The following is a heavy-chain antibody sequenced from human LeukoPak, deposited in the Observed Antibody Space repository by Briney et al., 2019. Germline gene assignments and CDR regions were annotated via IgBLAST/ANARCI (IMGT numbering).Heavy chain of an antibody. CDR2: IYPGDSDT. CDR3: ARSWVTGYGTVLDY. J-gene: IGHJ4*02. Sequence: NPGESLKISCKGSGYSLTNYWIGWVRQMPGKGLEWMGIIYPGDSDTRYSPSFQGQVTISADKSINTAYLQWSSLKTSDTAIYYCARSWVTGYGTVLDYWGQGTLVTVSS. V-gene: IGHV5-51*01. D-gene: IGHD2-21*02. CDR1: GYSLTNYW.